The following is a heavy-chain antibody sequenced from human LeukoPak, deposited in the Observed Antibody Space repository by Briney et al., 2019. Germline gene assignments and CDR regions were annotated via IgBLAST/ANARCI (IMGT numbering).Heavy chain of an antibody. CDR3: ARLAATGTRRFDY. J-gene: IGHJ4*02. CDR2: INHSGST. V-gene: IGHV4-34*01. CDR1: GGSFSGYY. Sequence: TPSETLSLTCAVYGGSFSGYYWSWIRQPPGKGLEWIGEINHSGSTNYNPPLKSRVTISVDTSKNQFSLKLSSVTAADTAVYYRARLAATGTRRFDYWGQGTLVTVSS. D-gene: IGHD6-13*01.